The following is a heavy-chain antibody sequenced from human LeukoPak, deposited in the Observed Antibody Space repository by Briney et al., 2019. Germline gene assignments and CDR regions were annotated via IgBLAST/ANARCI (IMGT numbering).Heavy chain of an antibody. CDR3: ARRWVQFWDY. V-gene: IGHV4-34*01. J-gene: IGHJ4*02. CDR1: GGSFIGYY. D-gene: IGHD5-24*01. Sequence: ASETLSLTCAVYGGSFIGYYWSWIRQPPGKGLEWIGEINHSGSTNYNPSLKSRVTLSVYTSKNQFSLKLSSVTAADTPVYYCARRWVQFWDYWGQGTLVTVSS. CDR2: INHSGST.